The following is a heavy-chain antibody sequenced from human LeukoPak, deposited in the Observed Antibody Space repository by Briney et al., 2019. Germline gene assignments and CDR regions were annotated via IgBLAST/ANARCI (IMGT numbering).Heavy chain of an antibody. CDR3: AKDARRTNGWYFFDY. D-gene: IGHD6-19*01. J-gene: IGHJ4*02. CDR1: GFAFSNYA. CDR2: ISTGGGDT. Sequence: GGSLRLSCTASGFAFSNYAMSWVRQAPGKGLEWVSAISTGGGDTYYADSVKGRFTISRDNSKNTLFLQMNSLRAEDTAVYYCAKDARRTNGWYFFDYWGQGTLVTVSS. V-gene: IGHV3-23*01.